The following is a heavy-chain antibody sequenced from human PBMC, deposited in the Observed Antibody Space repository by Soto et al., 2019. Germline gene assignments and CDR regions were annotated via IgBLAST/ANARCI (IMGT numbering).Heavy chain of an antibody. CDR3: ARDPPYYYDSSGYNDY. Sequence: SVKVSCKASGGTFSSYAISWVRQAPGQGLEWMGGIIPIFGTANYAQKFQGRVTITADESTSTAXXXXXXXXXXXXAVYYCARDPPYYYDSSGYNDYWGQRTLVTVSS. CDR1: GGTFSSYA. V-gene: IGHV1-69*13. D-gene: IGHD3-22*01. CDR2: IIPIFGTA. J-gene: IGHJ4*02.